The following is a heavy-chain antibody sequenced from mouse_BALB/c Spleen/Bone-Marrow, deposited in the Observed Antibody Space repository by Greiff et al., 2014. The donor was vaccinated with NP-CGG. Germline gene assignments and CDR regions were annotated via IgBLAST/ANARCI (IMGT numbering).Heavy chain of an antibody. CDR2: ISTYNGNT. V-gene: IGHV1-67*01. D-gene: IGHD2-14*01. Sequence: QVQLKESGPEVVRPGVSVKISCKGSGYTFTDYAMHWVKQSHAKSLEWIGVISTYNGNTNYNQKFKGKATMTVDKSSNTAYMEPARLTSEDSAIYYCAREVQAPWYAMDYWGQGTSVTVSS. CDR3: AREVQAPWYAMDY. CDR1: GYTFTDYA. J-gene: IGHJ4*01.